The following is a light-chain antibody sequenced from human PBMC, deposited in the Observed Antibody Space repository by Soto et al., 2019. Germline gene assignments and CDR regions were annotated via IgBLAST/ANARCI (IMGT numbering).Light chain of an antibody. CDR1: NSNIGINA. J-gene: IGLJ2*01. V-gene: IGLV1-36*01. CDR3: AAWDDVMSGVL. CDR2: YND. Sequence: QSVLTQPPSVSEAPRQRVTISCSGSNSNIGINAVNWFQQLPGKAPKLLIYYNDLLPSGVSDRFSGSRSGTSASLAISGLQSEDEGVYYCAAWDDVMSGVLFGGGPKLTVL.